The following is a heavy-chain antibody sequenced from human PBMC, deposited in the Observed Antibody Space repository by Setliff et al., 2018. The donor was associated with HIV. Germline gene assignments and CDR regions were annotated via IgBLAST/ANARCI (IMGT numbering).Heavy chain of an antibody. CDR1: GYTFTSYG. V-gene: IGHV1-18*01. Sequence: GASVKVSCKASGYTFTSYGITWVRQAPGQGLEWMGWISTYNGNTHYAQKFQGRVTITTDESTSTAYMELSSLRSEDTAVYYCATSFGGVIPYYYMDVWGKGTTVTVSS. D-gene: IGHD3-16*02. J-gene: IGHJ6*03. CDR3: ATSFGGVIPYYYMDV. CDR2: ISTYNGNT.